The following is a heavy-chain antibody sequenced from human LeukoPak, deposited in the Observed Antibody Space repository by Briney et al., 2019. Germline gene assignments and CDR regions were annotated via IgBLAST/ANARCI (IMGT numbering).Heavy chain of an antibody. D-gene: IGHD2-2*01. CDR1: GGSISSYY. J-gene: IGHJ4*02. CDR3: ARDRDIVVVPAAIAGFDY. Sequence: PSETLSLTCTVSGGSISSYYWSWIRQPPGKGLEWIGEINHSGSTNYNPSLKSRVTISVDTSKNQFSLKLSSVTAADTAVYYCARDRDIVVVPAAIAGFDYWGQGTLVTVSS. CDR2: INHSGST. V-gene: IGHV4-34*01.